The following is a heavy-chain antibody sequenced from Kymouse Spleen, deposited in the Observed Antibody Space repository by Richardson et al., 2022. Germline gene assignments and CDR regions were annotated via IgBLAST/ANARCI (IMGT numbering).Heavy chain of an antibody. V-gene: IGHV3-30*18. CDR1: GFTFSSYG. CDR2: ISYDGSNK. J-gene: IGHJ1*01. CDR3: AKDEYSSSSGHFQH. D-gene: IGHD6-6*01. Sequence: QVQLVESGGGVVQPGRSLRLSCAASGFTFSSYGMHWVRQAPGKGLEWVAVISYDGSNKYYADSVKGRFTISRDNSKNTLYLQMNSLRAEDTAVYYCAKDEYSSSSGHFQHWGQGTLVTVSS.